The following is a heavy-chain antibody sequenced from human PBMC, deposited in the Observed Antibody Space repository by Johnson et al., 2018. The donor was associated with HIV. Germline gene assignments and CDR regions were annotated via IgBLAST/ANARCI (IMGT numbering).Heavy chain of an antibody. Sequence: ELQLVESGGGVVQPGTSLRLSCVASGFTFSSFAMGWVRQAPGKGLEWVSAISGGGDNTPYTDSVKGRFTISRDNAKNSLYLQMNSLRAEDTAVYYCARGEDGVDAFDIWGQGTMVTVSS. CDR2: ISGGGDNT. CDR1: GFTFSSFA. D-gene: IGHD4-17*01. CDR3: ARGEDGVDAFDI. V-gene: IGHV3-23*04. J-gene: IGHJ3*02.